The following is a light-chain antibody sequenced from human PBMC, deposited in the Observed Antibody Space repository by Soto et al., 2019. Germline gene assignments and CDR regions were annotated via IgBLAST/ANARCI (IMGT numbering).Light chain of an antibody. CDR1: QDINNY. J-gene: IGKJ4*01. CDR2: DAS. CDR3: QQYEDLPLT. Sequence: DIQLTQSPSSLSASVGDRVTITCQASQDINNYLNWYQQKPGKAPKLLIFDASSVETGVPSRFSGSGSGTHFTCTISGLAPEDIATEHSQQYEDLPLTFGGGTKVDLK. V-gene: IGKV1-33*01.